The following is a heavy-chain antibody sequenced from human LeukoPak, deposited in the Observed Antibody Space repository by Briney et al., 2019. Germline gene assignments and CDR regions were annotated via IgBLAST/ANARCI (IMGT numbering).Heavy chain of an antibody. CDR1: GYSFVGYY. J-gene: IGHJ4*02. V-gene: IGHV1-2*02. Sequence: VASVKVSCKASGYSFVGYYLHWVRRAPGQGLEWMGWIKPGSGDTNYAQVFQSRVTMTSDTSISTAYMQLSSLTSDDTAVYFCASDDPGHFDSWGQGTLVTVSS. CDR3: ASDDPGHFDS. CDR2: IKPGSGDT.